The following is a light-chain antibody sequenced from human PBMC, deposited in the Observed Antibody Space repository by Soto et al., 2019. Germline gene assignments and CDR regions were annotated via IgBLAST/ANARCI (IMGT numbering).Light chain of an antibody. J-gene: IGKJ1*01. CDR2: DAS. V-gene: IGKV1-5*01. Sequence: DIQMTQSPSTLSASVGDRVTITCRASQTISNRLAWYQQKPGKAPKLLIYDASNLENGVPSRFSGSGSGTEFSFTISSLQPDDFATYYCQQYNRYSWTFGHGNKVESK. CDR1: QTISNR. CDR3: QQYNRYSWT.